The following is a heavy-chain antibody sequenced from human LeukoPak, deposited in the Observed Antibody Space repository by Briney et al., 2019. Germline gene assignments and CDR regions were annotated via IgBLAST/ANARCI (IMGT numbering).Heavy chain of an antibody. V-gene: IGHV3-9*01. D-gene: IGHD3-22*01. CDR2: LRWNRGSI. Sequence: PGGSLRLFCAASGFTFDDYAMHWVRQAPGKGLEWVAGLRWNRGSIGYEASVQGRFTISRHNTKNSLYLQMNSLRAEDTALYYCAKDGYYYDSSGYYDYWGQGTLVTVSS. CDR1: GFTFDDYA. CDR3: AKDGYYYDSSGYYDY. J-gene: IGHJ4*02.